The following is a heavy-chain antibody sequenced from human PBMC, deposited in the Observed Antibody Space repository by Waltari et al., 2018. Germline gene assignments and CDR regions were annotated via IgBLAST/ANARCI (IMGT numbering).Heavy chain of an antibody. CDR3: ARGSGVYDFWSGYPFFDF. CDR2: MNPNSGNT. J-gene: IGHJ4*02. D-gene: IGHD3-3*01. CDR1: GYTFPSYD. V-gene: IGHV1-8*01. Sequence: QVQLVQSGAEVKKPAASVKVSCKASGYTFPSYDINWLRPATGHGLEWMGWMNPNSGNTGYAQKFQGRVTMTRNTSRSTDYMELSSLRSEDTAVYYCARGSGVYDFWSGYPFFDFWGQGTLVTVSS.